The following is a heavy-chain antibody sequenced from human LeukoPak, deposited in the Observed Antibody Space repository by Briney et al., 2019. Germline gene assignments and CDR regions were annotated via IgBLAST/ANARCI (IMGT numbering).Heavy chain of an antibody. V-gene: IGHV3-30*18. CDR2: ISNDGSNK. J-gene: IGHJ4*02. Sequence: GGSLRLSCAASGFTFSSYGMQWFRQAPDKGLEWVAAISNDGSNKYYADSVKGRFTISRDNSKNTLYLQMNSLRAEDTAVYYCAKVDIVATIDAGRLVDYWGQGTLVTVSA. CDR1: GFTFSSYG. D-gene: IGHD5-12*01. CDR3: AKVDIVATIDAGRLVDY.